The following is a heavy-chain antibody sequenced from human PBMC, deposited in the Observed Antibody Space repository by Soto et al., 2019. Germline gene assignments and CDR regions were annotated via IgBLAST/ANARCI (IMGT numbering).Heavy chain of an antibody. V-gene: IGHV3-30-3*01. Sequence: QVQLVESGGGVVQPGRSLRLSCAASGFTFSSYAMHWVRQAPGKGLEWVAVISYDGSNKYYADSVKGRFTISRDNSKNTLYLQMNSLRAEDTAVYYCARDRVARQGWFDPWGQGTLVTVSS. D-gene: IGHD6-6*01. CDR1: GFTFSSYA. J-gene: IGHJ5*02. CDR3: ARDRVARQGWFDP. CDR2: ISYDGSNK.